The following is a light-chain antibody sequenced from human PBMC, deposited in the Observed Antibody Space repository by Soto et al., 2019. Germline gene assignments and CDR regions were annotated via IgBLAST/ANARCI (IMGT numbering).Light chain of an antibody. CDR1: QSVSSN. CDR3: QQYGSSLLT. V-gene: IGKV3-20*01. Sequence: DIVMTQCPATLSVSPGERATVAYRASQSVSSNLAWYQQKPGQAHRLLIYGASTRATGIPDRFSGSGSGTDFTLTITRLEPEDFAVYYCQQYGSSLLTFGPGTKVDIK. J-gene: IGKJ3*01. CDR2: GAS.